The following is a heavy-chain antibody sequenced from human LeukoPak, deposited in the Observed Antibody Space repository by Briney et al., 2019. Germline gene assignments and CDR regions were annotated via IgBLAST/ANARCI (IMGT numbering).Heavy chain of an antibody. J-gene: IGHJ5*02. CDR1: GDSISGSNYH. CDR3: AREPGA. Sequence: PSETLSLTCTVSGDSISGSNYHWGWIRQPPGKGLEWLGTVHHTGRAFYNPSLRGRTTVSVDTSKNQFSLRLTSVTAADTAVYYCAREPGAWGQGTLVTVSS. CDR2: VHHTGRA. V-gene: IGHV4-39*07.